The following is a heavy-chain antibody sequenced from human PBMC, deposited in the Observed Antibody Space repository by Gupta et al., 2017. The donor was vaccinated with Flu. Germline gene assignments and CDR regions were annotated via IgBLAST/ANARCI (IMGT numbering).Heavy chain of an antibody. V-gene: IGHV3-21*01. CDR3: ARWPYYDSWTGYICGMDV. CDR2: ISSSSSYI. D-gene: IGHD3-9*01. J-gene: IGHJ6*02. Sequence: GGSLRLSCAASGFSSSSYSMNWVGLAPGKGLEWVSSISSSSSYIYYADSVKCRVTITRDKAKKSLYRQMNSLRAEDTAVYDCARWPYYDSWTGYICGMDVGGQGTTVTVCS. CDR1: GFSSSSYS.